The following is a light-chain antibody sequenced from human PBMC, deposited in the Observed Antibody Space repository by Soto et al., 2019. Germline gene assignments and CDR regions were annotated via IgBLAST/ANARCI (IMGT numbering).Light chain of an antibody. J-gene: IGLJ2*01. CDR1: SSDVRSYNL. Sequence: QSALTQPASVSGSPGQSITISCTGTSSDVRSYNLVSWYQQHPGEAPKLMIYEGSKRPSGVSNRFSGSKSGNTASLTISGLRDGDEADYYCRSYAGSSTPVVFGGGTKLTVL. CDR2: EGS. CDR3: RSYAGSSTPVV. V-gene: IGLV2-23*01.